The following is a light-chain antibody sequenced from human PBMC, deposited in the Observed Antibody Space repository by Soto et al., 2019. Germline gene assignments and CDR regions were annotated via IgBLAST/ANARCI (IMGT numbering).Light chain of an antibody. Sequence: DIQMTQSPSSLSASVGDRVTITCRASQGISSLLGWYQQKPGKAPKRLIYAASSLQGGVPSRFSGSVSGTEFTLTISSLQPEDFATYYCLQHSNYPYSFGQGTKLEIK. V-gene: IGKV1-17*01. CDR2: AAS. CDR1: QGISSL. CDR3: LQHSNYPYS. J-gene: IGKJ2*01.